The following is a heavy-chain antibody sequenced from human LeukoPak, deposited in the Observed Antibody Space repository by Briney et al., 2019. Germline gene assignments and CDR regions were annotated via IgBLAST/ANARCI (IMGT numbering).Heavy chain of an antibody. J-gene: IGHJ3*02. CDR1: GGSISSYY. V-gene: IGHV4-59*01. CDR3: ARDLGVMVRAFDI. CDR2: IYYSGST. Sequence: SETLSLTRTVSGGSISSYYWSWIRQPPGKRLEWIGYIYYSGSTSYNPSLKSRVTISVDTSKNQISLKLSSVTAADTAVYYCARDLGVMVRAFDIWGQGTMVSVSS. D-gene: IGHD5-18*01.